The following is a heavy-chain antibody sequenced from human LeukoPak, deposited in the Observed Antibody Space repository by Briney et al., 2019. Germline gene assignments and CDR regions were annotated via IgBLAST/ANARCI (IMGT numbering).Heavy chain of an antibody. V-gene: IGHV1-8*01. D-gene: IGHD2-2*02. Sequence: GASVKVSCKASGYTFTSYDINWVRQATGQGLEWMGWMNPNSGNTGYAQKFQGRVTMTRNTSISTAYMELSSLRSEDTAVYYCAGASLLGYCSSTSCYKYNWFDPWGQGTLVTVSS. CDR3: AGASLLGYCSSTSCYKYNWFDP. J-gene: IGHJ5*02. CDR2: MNPNSGNT. CDR1: GYTFTSYD.